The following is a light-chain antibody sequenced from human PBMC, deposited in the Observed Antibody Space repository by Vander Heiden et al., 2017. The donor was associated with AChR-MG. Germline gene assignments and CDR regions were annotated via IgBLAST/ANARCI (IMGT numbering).Light chain of an antibody. CDR2: GAS. CDR1: RYVNVN. J-gene: IGKJ1*01. V-gene: IGKV3-15*01. Sequence: ETVLTQSPATLSVSPGKRAGVSCSTSRYVNVNLAWDQQKPGQPPRLLIYGASTRAAEIPDRFIGSGSGTEFTLTISSLQSEDFAVYYCQQYNNWPRTFAQGTKVEIK. CDR3: QQYNNWPRT.